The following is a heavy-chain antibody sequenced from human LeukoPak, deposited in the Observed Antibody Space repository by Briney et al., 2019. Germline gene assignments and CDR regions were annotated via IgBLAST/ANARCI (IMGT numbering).Heavy chain of an antibody. J-gene: IGHJ6*02. Sequence: GATVKVSCKASGYTFTSYFIHWVRQAPGQGLKWMGIINPSSGSTSYAQKFQGRITMTKNTSTSTVYMELSCLRSDDTAVYYCARVRAPYYDIFTSSYKDYYYYGMDVWGQGTTVTVSS. CDR2: INPSSGST. CDR1: GYTFTSYF. V-gene: IGHV1-46*01. D-gene: IGHD3-9*01. CDR3: ARVRAPYYDIFTSSYKDYYYYGMDV.